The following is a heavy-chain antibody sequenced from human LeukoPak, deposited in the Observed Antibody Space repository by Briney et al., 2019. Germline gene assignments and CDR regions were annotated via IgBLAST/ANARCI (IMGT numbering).Heavy chain of an antibody. CDR1: GYTFTSYY. CDR3: ARAGYGDTEGIDY. Sequence: ASVKVSCKASGYTFTSYYMHWVRQAPGQGLEWMGIINPSGGSTSYAQKFQGRVTITAEKSTSTAYMELSSLRSEDTAVYYCARAGYGDTEGIDYWGQGTLVTVSS. J-gene: IGHJ4*02. CDR2: INPSGGST. V-gene: IGHV1-46*01. D-gene: IGHD4-17*01.